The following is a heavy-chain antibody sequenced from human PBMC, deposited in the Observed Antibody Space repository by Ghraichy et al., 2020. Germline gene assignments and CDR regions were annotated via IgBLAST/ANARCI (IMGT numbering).Heavy chain of an antibody. D-gene: IGHD3-22*01. J-gene: IGHJ4*02. CDR2: INSDGSST. CDR1: GFTFSSYW. CDR3: ASGFVYDSSGYAADY. V-gene: IGHV3-74*03. Sequence: GGSLRLSCAVSGFTFSSYWMHWVRQAPGKGLVWVSRINSDGSSTTYADSVKGRFTISRDNAKNTLYLQMNSLRAEDTAVYYCASGFVYDSSGYAADYWGQGTLVTVSS.